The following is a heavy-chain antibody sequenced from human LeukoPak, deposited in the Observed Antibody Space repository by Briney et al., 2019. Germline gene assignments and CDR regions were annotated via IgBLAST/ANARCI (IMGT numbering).Heavy chain of an antibody. CDR2: INPSSGGT. V-gene: IGHV1-2*02. D-gene: IGHD6-13*01. CDR1: GYTFPDYY. Sequence: ASVKVSCKASGYTFPDYYMQWVRQPAGQELEWMGWINPSSGGTNYAQKFQGRVTMTRDTSISTAYMDLSRLRSDDTAVYYCASGVSSSWDSDYWGQGTLVTVSS. CDR3: ASGVSSSWDSDY. J-gene: IGHJ4*02.